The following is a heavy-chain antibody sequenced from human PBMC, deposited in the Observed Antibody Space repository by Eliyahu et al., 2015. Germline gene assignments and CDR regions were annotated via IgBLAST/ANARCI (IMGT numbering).Heavy chain of an antibody. CDR2: ISWNSGSI. CDR1: GFXFDDYA. V-gene: IGHV3-9*01. J-gene: IGHJ4*02. CDR3: AKDFTMIVGGFDY. Sequence: EVQLVESGGGLVQPGRSLRLSCAASGFXFDDYAMHWVRQAPGKGLEWVSGISWNSGSIGYADSVKGRFTISRDNAKNSLYLQMNSLRAEDTALYYCAKDFTMIVGGFDYWGQGTLVTVSS. D-gene: IGHD3-22*01.